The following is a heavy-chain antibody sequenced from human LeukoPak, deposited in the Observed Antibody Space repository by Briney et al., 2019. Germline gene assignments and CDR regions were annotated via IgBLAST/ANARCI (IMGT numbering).Heavy chain of an antibody. CDR2: ISPGGPT. V-gene: IGHV3-23*01. J-gene: IGHJ4*02. CDR3: AKDGAWLRFDD. CDR1: GFPFSSHG. Sequence: GGSLRLSCAGSGFPFSSHGMNWVRQAPGKGLEWVSGISPGGPTYYADSVKGRFTISRDDSKNTLYLQMKNLRADDTAVYYCAKDGAWLRFDDWGQGILVSVSS. D-gene: IGHD5-12*01.